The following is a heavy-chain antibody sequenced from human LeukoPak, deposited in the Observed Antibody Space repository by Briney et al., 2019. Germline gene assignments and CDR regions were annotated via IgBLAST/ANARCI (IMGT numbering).Heavy chain of an antibody. CDR3: AKGAASGLVDWFDP. V-gene: IGHV3-23*01. D-gene: IGHD3-22*01. CDR2: ITGDYAT. Sequence: GGSLRLSCAASGFTFSNFAMMWVRQAPGRGLEWVSSITGDYATYSADPAKGRFTTSRDNSKNIVYLQMDSLRDDDTAVYYCAKGAASGLVDWFDPWGQGTLVTVSS. CDR1: GFTFSNFA. J-gene: IGHJ5*02.